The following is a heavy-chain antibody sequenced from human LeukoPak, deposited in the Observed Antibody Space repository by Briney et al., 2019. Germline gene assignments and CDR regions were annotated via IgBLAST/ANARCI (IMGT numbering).Heavy chain of an antibody. Sequence: TSETLSLTCAVYGGSFSGYYWSWIRQPPGKGRGWLVDINHSGSTNYNPSLKSRFTISEDTSKNHFFLKLTSRPAADTAVYYCERVLSEGTTYYFWGRCANDDYYGMDAWGKGPTVTAPS. CDR3: ERVLSEGTTYYFWGRCANDDYYGMDA. CDR2: INHSGST. CDR1: GGSFSGYY. D-gene: IGHD3-16*01. V-gene: IGHV4-34*01. J-gene: IGHJ6*04.